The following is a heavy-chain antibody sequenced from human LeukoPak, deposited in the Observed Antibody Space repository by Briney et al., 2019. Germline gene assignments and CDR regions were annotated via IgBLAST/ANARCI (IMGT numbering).Heavy chain of an antibody. CDR3: ARRYSSGWYALFDS. J-gene: IGHJ4*02. D-gene: IGHD6-19*01. CDR2: MNPNSGNT. CDR1: GYTFTSYD. Sequence: GASVKVSCKASGYTFTSYDINWVRQVTGQGLEWMGWMNPNSGNTGYAQKFQGRVTMTRNTSITTAYTELNSLRSEDTAVYYCARRYSSGWYALFDSWGQGTLVTVSS. V-gene: IGHV1-8*01.